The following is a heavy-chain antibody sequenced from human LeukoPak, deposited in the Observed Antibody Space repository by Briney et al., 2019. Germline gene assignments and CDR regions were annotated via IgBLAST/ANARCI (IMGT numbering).Heavy chain of an antibody. CDR3: AKDRYYDSSGYYDY. CDR1: GGSFDDYA. V-gene: IGHV3-9*01. Sequence: SLRLSCAAYGGSFDDYARRWVRQAPGKGLEWVSGISWNSGSIGNAYPMKGGFTISRDNAKNPLYLQINSLRAEDTALYYCAKDRYYDSSGYYDYWGQGTLVTVSS. CDR2: ISWNSGSI. D-gene: IGHD3-22*01. J-gene: IGHJ4*02.